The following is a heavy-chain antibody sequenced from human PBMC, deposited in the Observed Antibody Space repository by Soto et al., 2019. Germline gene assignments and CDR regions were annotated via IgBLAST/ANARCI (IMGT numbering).Heavy chain of an antibody. CDR1: GFTFSAYW. Sequence: EVQLVESGGGLVQPGGSLRLSCAASGFTFSAYWMHWVRQAPGKGLVWVAHINTDESDTNYADSVKGRLTISRDNTKNTLYLPMNSLRVEDTAVYYCTRDLPYYELCSGYNYDAFDVWGQGTMVTVSS. D-gene: IGHD3-3*01. V-gene: IGHV3-74*01. J-gene: IGHJ3*01. CDR3: TRDLPYYELCSGYNYDAFDV. CDR2: INTDESDT.